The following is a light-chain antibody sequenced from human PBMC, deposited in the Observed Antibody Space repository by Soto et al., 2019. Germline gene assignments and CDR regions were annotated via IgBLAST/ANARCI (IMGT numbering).Light chain of an antibody. V-gene: IGKV1-5*01. Sequence: DIHMTHSPSTLYASVLYRVTITCLASQSISTSLAWYQQKPGKDPKLLIYDAASLESGVPSRFTGSGFGTEFTLTISSLQPDDFATYYCQQYHRYSRTFGQGTKVDIK. J-gene: IGKJ1*01. CDR1: QSISTS. CDR3: QQYHRYSRT. CDR2: DAA.